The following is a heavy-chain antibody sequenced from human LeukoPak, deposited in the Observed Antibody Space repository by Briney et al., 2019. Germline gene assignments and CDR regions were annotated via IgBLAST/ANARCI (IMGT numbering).Heavy chain of an antibody. Sequence: ASVKVSCKASGYTFTSYYMHWVRQPPGQGLEWMGIINPSGGSTSYAQKFQGRVTMTRDMSTSTVYMEMSSLRSEDTAVYYCAREGLVTTVTTFGYWGQGTLVTVSS. CDR2: INPSGGST. CDR1: GYTFTSYY. J-gene: IGHJ4*02. CDR3: AREGLVTTVTTFGY. D-gene: IGHD4-17*01. V-gene: IGHV1-46*01.